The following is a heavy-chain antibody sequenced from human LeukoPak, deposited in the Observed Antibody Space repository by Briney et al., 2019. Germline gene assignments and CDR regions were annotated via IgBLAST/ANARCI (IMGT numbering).Heavy chain of an antibody. CDR1: GFTFSSYS. CDR3: AKDALVAGTRGGFDY. Sequence: PGGSLRLSCAASGFTFSSYSMNWVRQAPGKGLEWVSSISSSSSYIYYADSVKGRFTISRDNSKNTLFLQVNSLRAEDTAVYYCAKDALVAGTRGGFDYWGQGTLVTVSS. J-gene: IGHJ4*02. CDR2: ISSSSSYI. V-gene: IGHV3-21*01. D-gene: IGHD6-19*01.